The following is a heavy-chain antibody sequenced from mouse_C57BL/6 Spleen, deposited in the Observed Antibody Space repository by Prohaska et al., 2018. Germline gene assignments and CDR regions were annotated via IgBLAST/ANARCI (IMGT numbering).Heavy chain of an antibody. Sequence: TFTSYGISWVKQRTGQGLEWIVEIYPRSGNTYYNEKFKGKATLTADKTSSTAYMELRSLTSEDSAVYFCAREDGYYPYWGQGTTLTVSS. CDR1: TFTSYG. CDR2: IYPRSGNT. CDR3: AREDGYYPY. V-gene: IGHV1-81*01. D-gene: IGHD2-3*01. J-gene: IGHJ2*01.